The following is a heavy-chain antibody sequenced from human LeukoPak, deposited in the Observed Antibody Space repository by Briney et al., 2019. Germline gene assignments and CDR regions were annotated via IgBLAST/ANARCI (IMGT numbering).Heavy chain of an antibody. CDR3: ARQTTVLESYYFDY. D-gene: IGHD4-11*01. V-gene: IGHV4-38-2*01. CDR2: ICHSGST. Sequence: PSETLSLTCAVSGYSISSGYYWGWIRQPPGKGLEWIGSICHSGSTYYNPSLKSRVTISVDTSKNQFSLKLSSVTAADTAVYYCARQTTVLESYYFDYWGQGTLVTVSS. J-gene: IGHJ4*02. CDR1: GYSISSGYY.